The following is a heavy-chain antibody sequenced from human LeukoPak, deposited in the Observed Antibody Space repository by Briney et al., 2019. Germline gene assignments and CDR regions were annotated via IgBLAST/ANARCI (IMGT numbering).Heavy chain of an antibody. CDR3: ARGGDYGDYGICYYYGMDV. V-gene: IGHV1-8*01. CDR1: GYTFTSYD. D-gene: IGHD4-17*01. Sequence: ASVKVSCKASGYTFTSYDINWVRQATGQGLEWMGWMNPNSGNTGYAQKFQGRVTMTRNTSISTAYMELSSLRSEDTAVYYCARGGDYGDYGICYYYGMDVWGQGTTVTVSS. J-gene: IGHJ6*02. CDR2: MNPNSGNT.